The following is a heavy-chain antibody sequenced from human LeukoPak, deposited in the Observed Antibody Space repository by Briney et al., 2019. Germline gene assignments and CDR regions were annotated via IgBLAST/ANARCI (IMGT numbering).Heavy chain of an antibody. CDR3: ARDLAHSSGWGRASDY. Sequence: PGGSLRLSCAASGFTFSSYSMNWVRQAPGKGLEWVSSISSSSSYIYYADSVKGRFTISRDNAKNSLYLQMNSLGAEDTAVYCCARDLAHSSGWGRASDYWGQGTLVTVSS. J-gene: IGHJ4*02. V-gene: IGHV3-21*01. CDR1: GFTFSSYS. CDR2: ISSSSSYI. D-gene: IGHD6-19*01.